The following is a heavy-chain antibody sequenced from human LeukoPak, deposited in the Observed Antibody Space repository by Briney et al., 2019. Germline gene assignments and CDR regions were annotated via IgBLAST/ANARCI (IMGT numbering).Heavy chain of an antibody. Sequence: SLRLSCAASGFTFDDYAMHWVRQAPGKGLEWVSGISWNSGSIGYADSVKGRFTISRDNAKNSLYLQMNSLRAEDTALYYCAKDNGSEVYSSSWYFDYWGQGTLVTVSS. V-gene: IGHV3-9*01. CDR1: GFTFDDYA. CDR2: ISWNSGSI. D-gene: IGHD6-13*01. J-gene: IGHJ4*02. CDR3: AKDNGSEVYSSSWYFDY.